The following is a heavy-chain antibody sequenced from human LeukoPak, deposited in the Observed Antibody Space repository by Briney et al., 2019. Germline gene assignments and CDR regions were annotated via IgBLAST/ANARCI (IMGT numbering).Heavy chain of an antibody. CDR1: GGSISSYY. CDR2: IYHSGTT. D-gene: IGHD6-19*01. V-gene: IGHV4-59*01. Sequence: SETLSLTCTISGGSISSYYWSWIRQPPGEGLEWIGDIYHSGTTNHNSSRKSRVTISIDTSKNQFSLKVTSVTAADTAVYYCARDVGTGWYYFDYWGQGTLVTVSS. CDR3: ARDVGTGWYYFDY. J-gene: IGHJ4*02.